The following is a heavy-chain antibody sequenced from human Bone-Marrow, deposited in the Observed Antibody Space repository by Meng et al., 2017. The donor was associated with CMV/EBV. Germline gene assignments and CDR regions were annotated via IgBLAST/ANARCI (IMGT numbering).Heavy chain of an antibody. J-gene: IGHJ5*02. CDR3: ARDRKYCSITSCSGNWFDP. V-gene: IGHV1-2*02. CDR1: GYTFTAYY. CDR2: INPNSGGT. D-gene: IGHD2-2*01. Sequence: ASVKVSCKASGYTFTAYYMHWVRQAPGQGLEWMGWINPNSGGTNYAQKFQGRVTMTRDTSISTAYMELSRLRSDDTAVYYCARDRKYCSITSCSGNWFDPWGQGTLVTVSS.